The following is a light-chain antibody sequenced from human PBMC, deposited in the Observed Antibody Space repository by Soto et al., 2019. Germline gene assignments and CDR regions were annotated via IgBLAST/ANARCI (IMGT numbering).Light chain of an antibody. CDR2: EVS. V-gene: IGLV2-8*01. CDR3: SLFAGSNNYVV. J-gene: IGLJ2*01. Sequence: QSALTQPPSASGSPGQSVTISCTGTSSDIGGYNYVSWYQQHPGKAPKLMIYEVSKRPSGVPDRFSGSKSGNTASLTVSGLQAEDEADYYCSLFAGSNNYVVFGGGTKLTVL. CDR1: SSDIGGYNY.